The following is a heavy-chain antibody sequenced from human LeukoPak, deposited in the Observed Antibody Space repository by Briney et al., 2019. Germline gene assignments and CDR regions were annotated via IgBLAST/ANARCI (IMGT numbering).Heavy chain of an antibody. Sequence: PGGSLRLSCAASGFTFSSYSMNWVRQAPGKGLEWVSYINSSSSTIYYADSVKGRFTISRDNAKNTLYLQMNRLKAEDTAVYYCARSATDAFDIWGQGTMVTVSS. J-gene: IGHJ3*02. CDR2: INSSSSTI. V-gene: IGHV3-48*04. CDR1: GFTFSSYS. CDR3: ARSATDAFDI.